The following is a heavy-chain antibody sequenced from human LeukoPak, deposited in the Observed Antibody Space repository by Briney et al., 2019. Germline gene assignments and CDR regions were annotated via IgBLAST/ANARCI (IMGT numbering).Heavy chain of an antibody. CDR2: INHSGST. J-gene: IGHJ4*02. D-gene: IGHD3-10*01. V-gene: IGHV4-34*01. Sequence: PSETLSLTCAVYGGSFSGYYWSWIRQPPGKGLEWIGEINHSGSTNYNPSLKSRVIISVDTSKNQFSLKLSSVTAADTAVYYCARGYYYGSGSYYPYYFDYWGQGTLVTVSS. CDR1: GGSFSGYY. CDR3: ARGYYYGSGSYYPYYFDY.